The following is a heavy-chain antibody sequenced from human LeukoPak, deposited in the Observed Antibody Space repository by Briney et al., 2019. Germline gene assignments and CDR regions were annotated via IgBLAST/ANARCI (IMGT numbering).Heavy chain of an antibody. D-gene: IGHD3-22*01. J-gene: IGHJ4*02. CDR1: GGSISSSSYF. Sequence: PSETLSLTCTVSGGSISSSSYFWGWIRQPPGKGLEWIGSIYYSGSTYYNPSLRSRVTISVDTSKNQFSLKLSSVTAADTAVYYCERRSSGYYLFDYWGQGTLVTVSS. CDR2: IYYSGST. CDR3: ERRSSGYYLFDY. V-gene: IGHV4-39*01.